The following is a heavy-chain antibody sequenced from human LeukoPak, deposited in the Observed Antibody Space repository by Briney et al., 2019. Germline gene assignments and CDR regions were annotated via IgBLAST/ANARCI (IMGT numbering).Heavy chain of an antibody. CDR3: AKSSNESELNSFDY. D-gene: IGHD1-26*01. CDR2: ISGSGGST. V-gene: IGHV3-23*01. J-gene: IGHJ4*02. CDR1: GFTFSSYG. Sequence: GGSLRLSCAASGFTFSSYGMHWVRQAPGKGLEWVSAISGSGGSTYYADSVKGRFTISRDNSKNTLYLQMNSLKAEDTALYYCAKSSNESELNSFDYWGQGTLVPVSS.